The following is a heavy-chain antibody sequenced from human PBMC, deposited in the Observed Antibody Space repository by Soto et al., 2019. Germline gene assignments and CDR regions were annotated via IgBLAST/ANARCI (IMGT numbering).Heavy chain of an antibody. Sequence: EAQLVESGGGLVQPGGSLRLSCVGTGFRFSIYWMNWVRQAPGKGLVWVSRVNSDGITTTYADSVSGRFTVSRDNANNTLYLEMNNLRAEDTAVYYCTRDDYSSVAYYGMDVWGQGTTVTVSS. CDR2: VNSDGITT. CDR1: GFRFSIYW. CDR3: TRDDYSSVAYYGMDV. V-gene: IGHV3-74*01. D-gene: IGHD6-25*01. J-gene: IGHJ6*02.